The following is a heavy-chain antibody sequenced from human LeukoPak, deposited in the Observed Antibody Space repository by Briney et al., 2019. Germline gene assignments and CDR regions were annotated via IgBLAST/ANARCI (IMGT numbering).Heavy chain of an antibody. J-gene: IGHJ3*02. CDR2: INTNTGNP. V-gene: IGHV7-4-1*02. CDR3: ARDHLLVGIVGDDAFDI. CDR1: GYTFTSYA. Sequence: GASVKVSCKASGYTFTSYAMNWVRQAPGQGLEWMGWINTNTGNPTYAQGFTGRFVFSLDTSVSTAYLQISSLKAEDTAVYYCARDHLLVGIVGDDAFDIWGQGTMVTVSS. D-gene: IGHD2-21*01.